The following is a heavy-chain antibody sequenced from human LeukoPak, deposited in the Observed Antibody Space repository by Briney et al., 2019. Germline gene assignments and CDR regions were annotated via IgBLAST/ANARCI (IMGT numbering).Heavy chain of an antibody. D-gene: IGHD2-21*02. Sequence: PSETLSLTCTVSGGSISTYYWSWIRQPPGKGLEWIAYIDYSGSTSYNPSLKSRVSISIDTSKNQFSLKLSSVTAADTAVYYCARYYCGGDCYSGYFDYWGQGTLVTVSS. CDR1: GGSISTYY. CDR3: ARYYCGGDCYSGYFDY. J-gene: IGHJ4*02. CDR2: IDYSGST. V-gene: IGHV4-59*08.